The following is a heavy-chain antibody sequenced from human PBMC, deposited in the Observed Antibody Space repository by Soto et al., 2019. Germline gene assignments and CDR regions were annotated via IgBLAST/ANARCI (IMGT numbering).Heavy chain of an antibody. J-gene: IGHJ4*02. CDR3: AHRPAYVIPPGFYPFDY. V-gene: IGHV2-5*02. D-gene: IGHD3-9*01. CDR1: GFSLSTSGVG. CDR2: IYWDDGK. Sequence: QITLKESGPTLVKPTQTLTLTCTFSGFSLSTSGVGVAWIRQPPGKALEWLALIYWDDGKRYSPSLKTRLNNTKDPSKTHVVFTRPNVDPVYTATYFCAHRPAYVIPPGFYPFDYWGQGSLVTVSS.